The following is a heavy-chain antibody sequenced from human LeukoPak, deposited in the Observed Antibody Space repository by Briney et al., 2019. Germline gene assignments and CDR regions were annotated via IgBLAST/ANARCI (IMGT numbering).Heavy chain of an antibody. CDR2: IYSGGTT. CDR1: GFTVSINY. Sequence: GGSLRLSCAASGFTVSINYMSWVRQAPGKGLGWVSVIYSGGTTYYADSVKGRFNISRDNSKNTLYLQVNSLRAEDTAVYFCARDLGKGRYLDYWGQGTLVTVSS. D-gene: IGHD4-23*01. J-gene: IGHJ4*02. CDR3: ARDLGKGRYLDY. V-gene: IGHV3-53*01.